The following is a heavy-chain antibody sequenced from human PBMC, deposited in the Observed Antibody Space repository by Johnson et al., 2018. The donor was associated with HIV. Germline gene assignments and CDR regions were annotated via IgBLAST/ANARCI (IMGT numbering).Heavy chain of an antibody. Sequence: QVQPVESGGGVVQPGRSLRLSCAASGFTFSTYGMHWVRQAPGKGLEWAAFIRYDGSNKYYADSVKGRFTISRDNSKNTLYLQMNSLRAEDTAVYYCAKKQWPEDDAFDIWGQGTMVTVSS. CDR2: IRYDGSNK. CDR1: GFTFSTYG. CDR3: AKKQWPEDDAFDI. J-gene: IGHJ3*02. D-gene: IGHD6-19*01. V-gene: IGHV3-30*02.